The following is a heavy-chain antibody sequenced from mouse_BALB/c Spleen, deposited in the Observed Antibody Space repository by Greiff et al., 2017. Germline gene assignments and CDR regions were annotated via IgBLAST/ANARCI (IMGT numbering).Heavy chain of an antibody. CDR1: GFTFTDYY. J-gene: IGHJ1*01. Sequence: EVQVVESGGGLVQPGGSLRLSCATSGFTFTDYYMSWVRQPPGKALEWLGFIRNKANGYTTEYSASVKGRFTISRDNSQSILYLQMNTLRAEDSATYYCASHVTAVVAYWYFDVWGAGTTVTVSS. CDR3: ASHVTAVVAYWYFDV. D-gene: IGHD1-1*01. V-gene: IGHV7-3*02. CDR2: IRNKANGYTT.